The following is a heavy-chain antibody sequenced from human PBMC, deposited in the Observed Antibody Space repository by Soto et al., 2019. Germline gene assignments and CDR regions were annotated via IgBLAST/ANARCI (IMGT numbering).Heavy chain of an antibody. CDR2: IIPIFRTP. CDR3: ARDKERQRLGSKDYYVMDI. CDR1: GGTFNTFA. Sequence: QVQLVQSGAEVKKPGSSVKVSCKASGGTFNTFAISWVRQAPGQGFEWLGGIIPIFRTPDYAQKFQGRVTIIADESASTAYMELRSLRSKDTAVYYCARDKERQRLGSKDYYVMDILGQGTTVTVSS. V-gene: IGHV1-69*12. D-gene: IGHD5-12*01. J-gene: IGHJ6*02.